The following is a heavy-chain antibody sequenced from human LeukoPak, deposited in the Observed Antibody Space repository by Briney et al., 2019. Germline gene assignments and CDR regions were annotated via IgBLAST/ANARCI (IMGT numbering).Heavy chain of an antibody. Sequence: QPGGSLRLSCVASGFIFSNYAMSWVRQAPGKGLEWVSVISGSGDNTYYADSVKGRFTISRDNSKNTLYLQLDSLRGEDTAVYYCARVLYSYGTSFDYWGQGTLVTVSS. CDR1: GFIFSNYA. CDR2: ISGSGDNT. CDR3: ARVLYSYGTSFDY. V-gene: IGHV3-23*01. D-gene: IGHD5-18*01. J-gene: IGHJ4*02.